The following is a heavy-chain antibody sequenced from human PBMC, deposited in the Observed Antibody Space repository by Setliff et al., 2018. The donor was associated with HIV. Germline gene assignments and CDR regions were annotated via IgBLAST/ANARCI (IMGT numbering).Heavy chain of an antibody. CDR3: ARYVLLWFGGPFDY. CDR1: GVSISSGSYY. CDR2: IYTSGTT. Sequence: SETLSLTCAVSGVSISSGSYYWSWIRQPAGKGLEWIGHIYTSGTTNYNPSLKSRVTISLDTSKNQFSLKLSSVTAADTAVYYCARYVLLWFGGPFDYWGQGVPVTVSS. V-gene: IGHV4-61*09. J-gene: IGHJ4*02. D-gene: IGHD3-10*01.